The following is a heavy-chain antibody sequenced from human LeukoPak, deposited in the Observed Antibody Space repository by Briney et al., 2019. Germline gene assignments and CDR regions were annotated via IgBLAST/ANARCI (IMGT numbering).Heavy chain of an antibody. D-gene: IGHD5-24*01. CDR3: ARDPGDGYNSVYQYFDL. CDR2: VSGSGGNT. V-gene: IGHV3-23*01. J-gene: IGHJ2*01. Sequence: GGSLRLSCEASRFNLGTYAMSWVRQAPGKGLEWVSGVSGSGGNTYYADSVKGRFTISRDNSRNTVFLQMNSLRAEDTALYYCARDPGDGYNSVYQYFDLWGRGTVVTVSS. CDR1: RFNLGTYA.